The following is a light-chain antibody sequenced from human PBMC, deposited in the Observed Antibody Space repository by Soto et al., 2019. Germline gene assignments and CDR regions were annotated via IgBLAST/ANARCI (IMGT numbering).Light chain of an antibody. J-gene: IGLJ2*01. V-gene: IGLV7-46*01. CDR3: MLSYSGPRV. Sequence: QTVVTQEPSLTVYPGGTVTLTCGSSTGAVTSGHYPYWFQQKPGQAPKTLIYETSNRHSWTPARFSGSLLGGKAALTLSGAQPEDEAEYYCMLSYSGPRVFGGGTKLTVL. CDR1: TGAVTSGHY. CDR2: ETS.